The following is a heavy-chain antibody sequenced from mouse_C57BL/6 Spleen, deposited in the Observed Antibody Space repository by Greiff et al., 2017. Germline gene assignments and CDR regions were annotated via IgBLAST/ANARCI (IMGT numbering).Heavy chain of an antibody. CDR2: IYPGSGST. CDR3: AYCGSSYGFDY. Sequence: QVQLQQPGAELVKPGASAKMSCKASGYTFTSYWITWVKQRPGQGLEWIGDIYPGSGSTNYNEKFKSTATLTVDTSSSTAYMQLSSLTSEDSAVYYCAYCGSSYGFDYWGQGTTLTVSS. D-gene: IGHD1-1*01. J-gene: IGHJ2*01. CDR1: GYTFTSYW. V-gene: IGHV1-55*01.